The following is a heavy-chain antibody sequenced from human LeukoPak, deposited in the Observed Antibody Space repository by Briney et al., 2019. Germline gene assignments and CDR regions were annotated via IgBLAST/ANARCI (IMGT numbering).Heavy chain of an antibody. J-gene: IGHJ4*02. CDR2: IYYSGST. Sequence: SETLSLTCTVSGGSISSYYWSWIRQPPGKGLEWIGYIYYSGSTYYNPSLKSRVTISVDTSKNQFSLKLSSVTAADTAVYYCARDRGTYYYDSSGYLGGSFDYWGQGTLVTVSS. CDR1: GGSISSYY. D-gene: IGHD3-22*01. CDR3: ARDRGTYYYDSSGYLGGSFDY. V-gene: IGHV4-59*12.